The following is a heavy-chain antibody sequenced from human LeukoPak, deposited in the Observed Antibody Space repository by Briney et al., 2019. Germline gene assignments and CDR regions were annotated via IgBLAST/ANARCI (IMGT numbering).Heavy chain of an antibody. Sequence: PGGSLRLSCTASGFTFSNFAMNWVRQTPGKGLEWVSVISGSGSTYYADSVKGRFTISRDNSKNTLYLQMNSLRAEDTAVYYCAKGFIVVVITNYFDYWGQGTLVTVSS. CDR2: ISGSGST. CDR3: AKGFIVVVITNYFDY. CDR1: GFTFSNFA. V-gene: IGHV3-23*01. D-gene: IGHD3-22*01. J-gene: IGHJ4*02.